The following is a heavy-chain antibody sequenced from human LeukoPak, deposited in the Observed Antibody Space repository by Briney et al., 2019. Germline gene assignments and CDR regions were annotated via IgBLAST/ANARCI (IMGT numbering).Heavy chain of an antibody. Sequence: SETLSLTCTVSGGSISSSSYYWGWIRQPPGKGLEWVGSIYYSGSTYYNPSHKSRVTISVDTSKKQFSLKLSSVTAADTAVYYCARHDYGGVNWFDPWGQGTLVTVSS. CDR2: IYYSGST. V-gene: IGHV4-39*01. CDR3: ARHDYGGVNWFDP. J-gene: IGHJ5*02. CDR1: GGSISSSSYY. D-gene: IGHD4-23*01.